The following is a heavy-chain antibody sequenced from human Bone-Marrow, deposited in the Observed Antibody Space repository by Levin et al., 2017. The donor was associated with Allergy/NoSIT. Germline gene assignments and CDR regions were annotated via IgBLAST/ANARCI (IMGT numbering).Heavy chain of an antibody. CDR1: GFTFSSYG. J-gene: IGHJ5*02. CDR2: ISYDGSNK. CDR3: AKDAFCTIFGVVPYNWFDP. Sequence: GESLKISCAASGFTFSSYGMHWVRQAPGKGLEWVAVISYDGSNKYYADSVKGRFTISRDNSKNTLYLQMNSLRAEDTAVYYCAKDAFCTIFGVVPYNWFDPWGQGTLVTVSS. D-gene: IGHD3-3*01. V-gene: IGHV3-30*18.